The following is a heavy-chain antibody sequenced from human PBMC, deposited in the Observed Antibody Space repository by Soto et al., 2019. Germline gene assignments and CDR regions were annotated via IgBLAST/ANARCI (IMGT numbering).Heavy chain of an antibody. V-gene: IGHV3-13*04. CDR3: ARGFGPGSGYLPDY. J-gene: IGHJ4*02. Sequence: GGSLRLSCAASGFTFSSYDMHWVRQATGKGLEWVSAIGTAGDTYYPGSVKGRFTISRENAKNSLYLQMNSLRAGDTAVYYCARGFGPGSGYLPDYWGQGTLVTVSS. D-gene: IGHD3-22*01. CDR1: GFTFSSYD. CDR2: IGTAGDT.